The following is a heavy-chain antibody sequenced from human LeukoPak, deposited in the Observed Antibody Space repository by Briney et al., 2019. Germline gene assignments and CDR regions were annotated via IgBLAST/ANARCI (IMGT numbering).Heavy chain of an antibody. V-gene: IGHV3-64*01. J-gene: IGHJ4*02. Sequence: GGSLRLSCAASGFTFSSYAMHWVRQAPGKGLEYVSAISSNGGSTYYANSVKGRFTISRDNSKNTLYLQMGSLRAEDMAVYYCARLCSSTSCYGGEFDYWGQGTLVTVSS. CDR1: GFTFSSYA. CDR2: ISSNGGST. D-gene: IGHD2-2*01. CDR3: ARLCSSTSCYGGEFDY.